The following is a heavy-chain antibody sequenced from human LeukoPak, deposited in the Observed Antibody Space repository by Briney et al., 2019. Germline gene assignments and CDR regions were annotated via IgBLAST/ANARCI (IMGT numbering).Heavy chain of an antibody. CDR1: GGSISSSSYY. CDR3: ASVIAVAANFDY. J-gene: IGHJ4*02. CDR2: IYYSGST. D-gene: IGHD6-19*01. V-gene: IGHV4-39*07. Sequence: SETLSLTCTVSGGSISSSSYYWGWIRQPPGKGLEWIGSIYYSGSTYYNPSLKSRVTISVDTSKNQFSLKLGSETAADTAVYYCASVIAVAANFDYWGQGTLVTVSS.